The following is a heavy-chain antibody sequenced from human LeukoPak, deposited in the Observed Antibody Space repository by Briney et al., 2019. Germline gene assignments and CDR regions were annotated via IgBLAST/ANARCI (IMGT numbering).Heavy chain of an antibody. V-gene: IGHV3-30*19. J-gene: IGHJ6*04. CDR3: AREGTYCSSTSCYKALDV. D-gene: IGHD2-2*02. CDR2: ISYDGSNK. CDR1: GFTFSSYG. Sequence: GRSLRLSCAASGFTFSSYGMHWVRQAPGKGLEWVAVISYDGSNKYYADSVKGRFTISRDNSKNTLYLQMNSLRAEDTAVYYCAREGTYCSSTSCYKALDVWGKGTTVTVSS.